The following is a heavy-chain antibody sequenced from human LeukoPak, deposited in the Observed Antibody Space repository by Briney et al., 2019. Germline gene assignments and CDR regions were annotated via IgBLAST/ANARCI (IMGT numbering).Heavy chain of an antibody. CDR1: GGSISTSPYY. Sequence: SETLSLTCTVSGGSISTSPYYWSWIRRPPGKGLEWIATIYYTGGTYYNPSLKSRVTISVDTSKNQFSLKLSSVTAADAAVYYCARAVGSTVAGYFDYWGQGTLVTVSS. J-gene: IGHJ4*02. CDR3: ARAVGSTVAGYFDY. CDR2: IYYTGGT. D-gene: IGHD6-19*01. V-gene: IGHV4-39*01.